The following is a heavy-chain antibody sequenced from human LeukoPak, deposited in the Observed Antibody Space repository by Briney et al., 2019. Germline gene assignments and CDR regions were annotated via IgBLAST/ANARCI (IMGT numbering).Heavy chain of an antibody. CDR2: ISATGGST. D-gene: IGHD2-15*01. J-gene: IGHJ4*02. CDR1: GFTFSSSA. V-gene: IGHV3-23*01. CDR3: AKDKGYCSSGSCYSAWNFDH. Sequence: GGSLRLSCAASGFTFSSSAMTWVRQAPGKGLERVSHISATGGSTYYADSVKGRFTISRDNSKNTLYLQMNSLRVEDTAVYYCAKDKGYCSSGSCYSAWNFDHWGQGTLVTVSS.